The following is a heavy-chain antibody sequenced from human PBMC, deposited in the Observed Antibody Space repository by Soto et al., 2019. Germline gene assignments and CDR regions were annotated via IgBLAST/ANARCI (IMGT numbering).Heavy chain of an antibody. CDR1: GGTFSSYA. V-gene: IGHV1-69*13. CDR2: IIPIFGTA. D-gene: IGHD6-6*01. CDR3: ARVRYSSSSAYYYYGLDV. Sequence: ASVKVSCKASGGTFSSYAISWVRQAPGQGLEWMGGIIPIFGTANYAQKFQGRVTITADESTSTAYMELSSLRSEDTAVYYCARVRYSSSSAYYYYGLDVWGQGTTVIVSS. J-gene: IGHJ6*02.